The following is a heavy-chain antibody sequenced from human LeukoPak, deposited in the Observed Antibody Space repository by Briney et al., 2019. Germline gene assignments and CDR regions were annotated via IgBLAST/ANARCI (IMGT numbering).Heavy chain of an antibody. Sequence: PGGSLRLSCASSGFTFSSYSMNWVRQAPGKGLKWVSSISSSSSYIYYADSVKGRFTISRDNAKNSLYLQMNSLRAEDTAVYYCARAYCSSTSCYFDNWGQGTLVTVFS. CDR1: GFTFSSYS. CDR3: ARAYCSSTSCYFDN. CDR2: ISSSSSYI. D-gene: IGHD2-2*01. V-gene: IGHV3-21*01. J-gene: IGHJ4*02.